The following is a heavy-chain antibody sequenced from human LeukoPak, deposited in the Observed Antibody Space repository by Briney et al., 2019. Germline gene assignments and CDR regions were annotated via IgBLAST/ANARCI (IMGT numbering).Heavy chain of an antibody. V-gene: IGHV3-23*01. D-gene: IGHD2-2*01. CDR2: ISGSGGST. J-gene: IGHJ6*03. CDR1: GFTFSSYA. CDR3: AKRGTLGYCSSTSCPLGYYYYYMDV. Sequence: PGGSLRLSCAASGFTFSSYAMSWVRQAPGKGLEWVSAISGSGGSTYYADSVKGRFTISRDNSKNTLYLQMNSLRAEDTAVYYCAKRGTLGYCSSTSCPLGYYYYYMDVWGKGITVTVSS.